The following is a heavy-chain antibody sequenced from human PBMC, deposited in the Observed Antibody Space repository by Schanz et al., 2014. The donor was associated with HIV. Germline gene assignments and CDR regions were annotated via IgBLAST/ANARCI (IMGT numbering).Heavy chain of an antibody. V-gene: IGHV3-9*01. CDR3: AKDMGSGSYEAFDI. Sequence: EAQLLESGGGLVQPGGSLRLSCAASGFTFSSYAMSWVRQAPGKGLEWVSGITWNSGSKGYADSVKGRFTISRDNAKNFLYLQMNSLRAEDTALYYCAKDMGSGSYEAFDIWGQGTMVTVSS. CDR2: ITWNSGSK. J-gene: IGHJ3*02. CDR1: GFTFSSYA. D-gene: IGHD1-26*01.